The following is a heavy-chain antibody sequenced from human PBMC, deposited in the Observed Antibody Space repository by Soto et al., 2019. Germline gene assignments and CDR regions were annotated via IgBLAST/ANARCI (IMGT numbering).Heavy chain of an antibody. CDR1: GGSISSYY. Sequence: ASETLSLNCTGSGGSISSYYWSWVRQPPGKGLGWIGYIYYSGSTNYNPSLKSRVTISVDTSKNQFSLKLSSVTAADTAVYYCARGGYCSGGSCYWRGYYYYGMDVWGQGTTVTVSS. CDR3: ARGGYCSGGSCYWRGYYYYGMDV. J-gene: IGHJ6*02. V-gene: IGHV4-59*01. D-gene: IGHD2-15*01. CDR2: IYYSGST.